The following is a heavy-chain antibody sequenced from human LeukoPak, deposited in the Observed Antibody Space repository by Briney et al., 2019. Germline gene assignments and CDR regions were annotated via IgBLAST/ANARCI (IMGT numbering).Heavy chain of an antibody. D-gene: IGHD4-23*01. CDR1: GFIFSSYD. CDR3: ARDKYGGPGGFFDY. V-gene: IGHV3-21*01. CDR2: ITRSGDYT. J-gene: IGHJ4*02. Sequence: GGSLRLSCAASGFIFSSYDMNWVRQAPGKGLEWVSSITRSGDYTYYVDPVKGRFTISRGNAKDSLYLQMNSLRAEDTAVYYCARDKYGGPGGFFDYWGQGTLVTVSS.